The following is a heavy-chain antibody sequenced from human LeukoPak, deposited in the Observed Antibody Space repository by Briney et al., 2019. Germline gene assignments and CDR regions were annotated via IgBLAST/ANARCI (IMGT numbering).Heavy chain of an antibody. CDR2: IYSSGST. Sequence: SQTLSLTCTVSGDSIGSGSYYWSWIRQPPGKGLEWIGYIYSSGSTNYNPSLKSRLTISVDASKNQFSLKPTSVTAADTAVYYCARAYYYGSGSCGLDYWGQGTLVTVSS. J-gene: IGHJ4*02. CDR1: GDSIGSGSYY. D-gene: IGHD3-10*01. V-gene: IGHV4-61*01. CDR3: ARAYYYGSGSCGLDY.